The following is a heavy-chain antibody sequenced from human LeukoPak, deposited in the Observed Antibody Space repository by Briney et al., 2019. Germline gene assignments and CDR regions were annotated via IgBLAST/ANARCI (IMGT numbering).Heavy chain of an antibody. J-gene: IGHJ4*02. Sequence: PGGSLRLSCAASGFAFSSYGMNWVRQAPGKGLEWVSSITSGSSYIYYADSVKGRFTISRDNAKNSLYLQMNGLRAEDTAVYYCARLKVWSGRKPFDYWGQGTLVTVSS. D-gene: IGHD3-3*01. CDR1: GFAFSSYG. CDR3: ARLKVWSGRKPFDY. CDR2: ITSGSSYI. V-gene: IGHV3-21*01.